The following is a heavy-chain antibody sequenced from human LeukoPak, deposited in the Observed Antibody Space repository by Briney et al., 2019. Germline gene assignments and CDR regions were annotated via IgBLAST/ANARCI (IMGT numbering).Heavy chain of an antibody. D-gene: IGHD3-10*01. CDR2: MNPNSGNT. CDR3: ARGSSFGEFADY. CDR1: GGTFSSYA. J-gene: IGHJ4*02. V-gene: IGHV1-8*03. Sequence: GSSVKVSCKASGGTFSSYAISWVRQAPGQGLEWMGWMNPNSGNTGYAQKFQGRVTITRNTSVSTAYMELSSLRSEDTAVYYCARGSSFGEFADYWGQGTLVTVSS.